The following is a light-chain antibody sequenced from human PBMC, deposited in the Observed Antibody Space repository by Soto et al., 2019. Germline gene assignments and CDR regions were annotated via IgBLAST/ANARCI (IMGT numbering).Light chain of an antibody. CDR1: QDISND. V-gene: IGKV1-17*01. CDR3: QRYGSSPLIT. J-gene: IGKJ5*01. CDR2: AAS. Sequence: IQMTQSPSSLSASVGDRVTITCRASQDISNDLGWYQQKPGKAPKLLIYAASSLQSGVPSRFSGSGSGTDFTLTISRLEPEDFAVYFCQRYGSSPLITFGQGTRLEIK.